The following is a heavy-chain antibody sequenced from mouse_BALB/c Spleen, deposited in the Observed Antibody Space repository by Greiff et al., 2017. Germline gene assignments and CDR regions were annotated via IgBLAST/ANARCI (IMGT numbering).Heavy chain of an antibody. J-gene: IGHJ1*01. CDR2: INPGSGGT. D-gene: IGHD1-2*01. V-gene: IGHV1-54*01. Sequence: QVQLQQSGAELVRPGTSVKVSCKASGYAFTNYLIEWVKQRPGQGLEWIGVINPGSGGTNYNEKFKGKATLTADKSSSTAYMQLSSLTSDDSAVYFCASHYYCYDWYFDVWGAGTTVTVSS. CDR3: ASHYYCYDWYFDV. CDR1: GYAFTNYL.